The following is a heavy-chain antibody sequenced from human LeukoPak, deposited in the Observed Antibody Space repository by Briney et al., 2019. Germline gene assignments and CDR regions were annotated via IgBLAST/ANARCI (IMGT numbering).Heavy chain of an antibody. CDR2: IKRDGSEI. Sequence: GGSLRLSCAASGFTFSSYWMSWVRQAPWKGLEWVANIKRDGSEIYYVDSVKGRFTISRDNAKNSLYLQMNSLRAEDTAVYYCTRVSGYDGLDYWGQGTLVTVSS. CDR3: TRVSGYDGLDY. D-gene: IGHD5-12*01. J-gene: IGHJ4*02. V-gene: IGHV3-7*01. CDR1: GFTFSSYW.